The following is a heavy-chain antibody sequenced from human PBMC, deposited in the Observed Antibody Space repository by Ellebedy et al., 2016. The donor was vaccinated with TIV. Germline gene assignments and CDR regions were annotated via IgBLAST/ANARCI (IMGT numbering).Heavy chain of an antibody. CDR1: GFTFSRYW. D-gene: IGHD6-6*01. CDR3: AKGGPDSSFDRYSFDS. CDR2: INGAGSST. V-gene: IGHV3-74*01. J-gene: IGHJ4*02. Sequence: GESLNISCAASGFTFSRYWLHWVRQAPGKGLVWVSRINGAGSSTSYADSVKGRFTISRDKSKNTLYLHMSSLEAEDTAVYFCAKGGPDSSFDRYSFDSWGQGTLVTVSS.